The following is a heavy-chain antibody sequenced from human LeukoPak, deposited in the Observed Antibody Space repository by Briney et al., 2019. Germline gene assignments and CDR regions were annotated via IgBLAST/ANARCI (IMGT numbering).Heavy chain of an antibody. Sequence: MPSETLSLTCTVSGGSISGYYWSWIRQSPGKGLEWIGYIYYNGIINYNPSLKSRVTISVDMSKIQFSLKLNSATAADTAVYYCARAVRAGFDPWGQGTLVTVSS. V-gene: IGHV4-59*01. J-gene: IGHJ5*02. CDR1: GGSISGYY. CDR3: ARAVRAGFDP. CDR2: IYYNGII.